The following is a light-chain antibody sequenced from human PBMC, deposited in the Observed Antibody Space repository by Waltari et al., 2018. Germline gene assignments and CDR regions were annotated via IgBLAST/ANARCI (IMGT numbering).Light chain of an antibody. CDR3: CSYAGSSTLV. CDR1: SSDVGSYNL. CDR2: EDS. Sequence: HSALTQPASVSGSPGQSITISCTGTSSDVGSYNLVSWYQQHPDKAPKLMIYEDSKRPSGVSNRFSCSKSGNTASLTISGLQAEDEADYYCCSYAGSSTLVFGGGTKLTVL. V-gene: IGLV2-23*01. J-gene: IGLJ3*02.